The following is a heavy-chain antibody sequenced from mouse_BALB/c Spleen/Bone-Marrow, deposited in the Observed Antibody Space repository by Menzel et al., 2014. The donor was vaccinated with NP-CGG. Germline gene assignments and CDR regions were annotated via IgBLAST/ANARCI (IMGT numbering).Heavy chain of an antibody. Sequence: LEESGAELMKPGASVKISCKATGYTFSSYWIEWVKQRPGHGLEWIGEILPGSGSTNYNEKFKGKATFTADTSSNTAYMQLSSLTSEDSAVYYCARSRGGFYFDYWAQGTTLTVSS. J-gene: IGHJ2*01. CDR3: ARSRGGFYFDY. CDR1: GYTFSSYW. CDR2: ILPGSGST. D-gene: IGHD1-1*01. V-gene: IGHV1-9*01.